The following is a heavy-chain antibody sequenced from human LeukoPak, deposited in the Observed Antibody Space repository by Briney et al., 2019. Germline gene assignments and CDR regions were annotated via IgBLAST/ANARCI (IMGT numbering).Heavy chain of an antibody. CDR1: GFTFSSYA. CDR2: ISGSGGST. J-gene: IGHJ4*02. CDR3: EKDGPYVWGSYRRGYSYGLDY. D-gene: IGHD3-16*02. Sequence: GASLRLSCAASGFTFSSYAMSWVRQAPGKGLEWVSAISGSGGSTYYADSVKGRFTISRDNSKNTLYLQMNSLRAEDTAVYYCEKDGPYVWGSYRRGYSYGLDYWGQGTLVTVSS. V-gene: IGHV3-23*01.